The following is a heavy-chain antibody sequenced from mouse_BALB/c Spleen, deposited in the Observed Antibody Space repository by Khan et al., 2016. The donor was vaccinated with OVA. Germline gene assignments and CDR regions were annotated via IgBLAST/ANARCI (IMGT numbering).Heavy chain of an antibody. Sequence: QVRLQQSGGDLMKPGASVKISCKATGYTFSSYWIEWVKQRPGHGLEWIGQIFPGSVSITYNEKFKGKATFTADTSSNTAYMQLSSLTSEDSAVYYCARGGYGGFAFWGQGTLVTVSA. CDR1: GYTFSSYW. D-gene: IGHD2-2*01. V-gene: IGHV1-9*01. J-gene: IGHJ3*01. CDR2: IFPGSVSI. CDR3: ARGGYGGFAF.